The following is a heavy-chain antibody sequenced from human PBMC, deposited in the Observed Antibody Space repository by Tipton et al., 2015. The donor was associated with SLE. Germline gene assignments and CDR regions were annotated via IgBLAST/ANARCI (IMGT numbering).Heavy chain of an antibody. V-gene: IGHV1-18*01. CDR1: GDSFSNYG. CDR3: AGGVGPKGVLDY. D-gene: IGHD1-26*01. Sequence: QLVQSGAEVKKPGASVKVSCKASGDSFSNYGISWVRQAPGQGLEWMGWISACNGNSDYEQKFQGRVAMTTETSTTTAYMELRSLTSDDTAMYYCAGGVGPKGVLDYWGQGTLVTVSS. J-gene: IGHJ4*02. CDR2: ISACNGNS.